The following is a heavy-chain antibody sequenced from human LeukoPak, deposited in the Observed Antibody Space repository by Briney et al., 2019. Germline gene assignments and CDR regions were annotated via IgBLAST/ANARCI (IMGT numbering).Heavy chain of an antibody. V-gene: IGHV3-23*01. D-gene: IGHD5-24*01. Sequence: GGSLRLSCAASGFTFSSSAMSWVRQAPGKGLEWVSISGSGSGGSTYYADSVKGRFTISRDNSKNTLYLQMNSLRAEDTAVYYCAKSGYNRFDYWGQGTLVTVSS. CDR1: GFTFSSSA. CDR2: SGSGSGGST. J-gene: IGHJ4*02. CDR3: AKSGYNRFDY.